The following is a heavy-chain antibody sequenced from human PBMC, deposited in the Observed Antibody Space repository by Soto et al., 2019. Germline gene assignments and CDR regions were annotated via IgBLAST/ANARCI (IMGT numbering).Heavy chain of an antibody. CDR3: AKGFSYSVIDY. D-gene: IGHD5-18*01. CDR2: ISYDGSNK. J-gene: IGHJ4*02. Sequence: QVQLVESGGGVVQPGRSLRLSCAASGFTFSTYGMHWVRQAPGKGLGWVAVISYDGSNKYYADYVKGRVTISRDNSKNTLYLPMSSLRAEDTAVYYWAKGFSYSVIDYWGQGTLVTVSS. V-gene: IGHV3-30*18. CDR1: GFTFSTYG.